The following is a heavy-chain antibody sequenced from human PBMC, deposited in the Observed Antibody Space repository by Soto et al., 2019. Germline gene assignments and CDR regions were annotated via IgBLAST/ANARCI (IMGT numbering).Heavy chain of an antibody. V-gene: IGHV3-9*01. CDR1: GFTFADSA. CDR2: ISWNSGSI. D-gene: IGHD6-6*01. J-gene: IGHJ6*02. CDR3: AKDSRSSSSQGLYYYYYYGMDV. Sequence: PGGSLRLSCAASGFTFADSAMHWVRQAPGKGLEWFSGISWNSGSIGYADSVKGLFTISRDNAKNSLYLQMNSLRAEGTALYYCAKDSRSSSSQGLYYYYYYGMDVWGQGTTVTVSS.